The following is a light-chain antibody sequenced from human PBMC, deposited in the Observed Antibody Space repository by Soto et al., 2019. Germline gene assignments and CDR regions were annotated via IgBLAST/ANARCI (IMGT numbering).Light chain of an antibody. Sequence: QSVLTQPPSASGTPGQRVTISCSGSSSNIGSNTVNWYQQLPGTAPKLLIYSNNQRPSGVPDRVSGSKSGTSASLAISGLQSEHEADYYCAAWDDSLNVHVVFGGGTKITVL. J-gene: IGLJ2*01. V-gene: IGLV1-44*01. CDR2: SNN. CDR3: AAWDDSLNVHVV. CDR1: SSNIGSNT.